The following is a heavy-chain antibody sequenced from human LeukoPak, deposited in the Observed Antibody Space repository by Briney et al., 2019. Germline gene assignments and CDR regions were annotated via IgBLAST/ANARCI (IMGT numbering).Heavy chain of an antibody. D-gene: IGHD6-13*01. CDR2: ISSDGITT. Sequence: PGGSLRLSCATSGFTFSTCCMHWARQAPGEGLVWVSRISSDGITTTYADSVKGRFTISRDNAKNTLYLQMNSLRVEDTAVYYCARVRSSSWYDYWGQGALVTVSS. V-gene: IGHV3-74*01. CDR1: GFTFSTCC. CDR3: ARVRSSSWYDY. J-gene: IGHJ4*02.